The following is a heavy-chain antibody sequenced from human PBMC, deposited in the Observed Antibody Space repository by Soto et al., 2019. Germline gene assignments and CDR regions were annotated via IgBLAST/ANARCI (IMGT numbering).Heavy chain of an antibody. CDR1: GYSLTNIW. J-gene: IGHJ3*02. CDR3: ASDSHCDGGNCPMGGFDM. V-gene: IGHV5-51*01. Sequence: GESLKISCKGSGYSLTNIWIHWLRQMPGKGLEWVGIIYPGNSNTMYSPSFQGQVTISADTALSTTYLQWDTLKPSDTAIYFCASDSHCDGGNCPMGGFDMWGQGTMVTVSS. D-gene: IGHD2-15*01. CDR2: IYPGNSNT.